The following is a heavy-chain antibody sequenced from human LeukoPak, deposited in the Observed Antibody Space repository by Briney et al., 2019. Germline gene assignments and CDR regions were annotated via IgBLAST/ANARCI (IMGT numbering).Heavy chain of an antibody. D-gene: IGHD3-10*01. V-gene: IGHV1-24*01. CDR1: GYTLTELP. CDR3: ARILLRFEEISRPHNWFDP. Sequence: ASVKVSCKVAGYTLTELPMHWVRQAPGKGLEWMGGFDPEDGETIYAQKFQGRVTLTEDTSTDTAYMELSSLRSEDTAVYYCARILLRFEEISRPHNWFDPWAREPWSPSPQ. CDR2: FDPEDGET. J-gene: IGHJ5*02.